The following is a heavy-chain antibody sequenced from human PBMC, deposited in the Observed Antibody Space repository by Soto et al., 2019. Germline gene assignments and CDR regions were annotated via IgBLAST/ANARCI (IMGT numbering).Heavy chain of an antibody. Sequence: QVQLQESGPGLVKPSETLSLTCTVSGGSMSSYYWSWIRQPPGKGLEWIGYIYYSGSTNYNPSLKSRVTISVDTSKNQFSLKLNSVTAADTAVYYCARRWGGALDYWGQGTLVTVSP. CDR1: GGSMSSYY. CDR2: IYYSGST. J-gene: IGHJ4*02. D-gene: IGHD3-16*01. V-gene: IGHV4-59*08. CDR3: ARRWGGALDY.